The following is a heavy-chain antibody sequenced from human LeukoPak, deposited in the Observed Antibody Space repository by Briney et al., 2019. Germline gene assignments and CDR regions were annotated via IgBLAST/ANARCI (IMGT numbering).Heavy chain of an antibody. V-gene: IGHV1-69*13. CDR2: IIPIFGTA. J-gene: IGHJ4*02. CDR1: GGTFSSYA. CDR3: AKQLTGFMVTAPFDC. Sequence: SVKVSCKASGGTFSSYAISWVRQAPGQGLEWMGRIIPIFGTANYAQKFQGRVTITADESTSTAYMELRSLRSDDTAVYYCAKQLTGFMVTAPFDCWGQGTLVTVSS. D-gene: IGHD2-21*02.